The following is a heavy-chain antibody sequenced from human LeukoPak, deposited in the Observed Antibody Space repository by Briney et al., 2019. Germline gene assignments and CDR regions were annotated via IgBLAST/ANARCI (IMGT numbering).Heavy chain of an antibody. J-gene: IGHJ4*02. CDR3: ARDTGNYPQYYFDY. Sequence: ASVTVSCKASGYTFTSYYMHWVRQAPGQGLEWMGIINPSGGSTSYAQKFQGRITMTRDTSISTAYMELSSLRSDDTAMYYCARDTGNYPQYYFDYWGQGTLVTVSS. CDR1: GYTFTSYY. V-gene: IGHV1-46*01. CDR2: INPSGGST. D-gene: IGHD1-7*01.